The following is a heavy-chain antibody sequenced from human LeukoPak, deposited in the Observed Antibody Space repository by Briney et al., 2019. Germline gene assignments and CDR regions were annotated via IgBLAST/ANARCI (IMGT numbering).Heavy chain of an antibody. CDR3: ARDFPYYDFWSGYGPIDY. CDR1: GYTFTGYY. D-gene: IGHD3-3*01. Sequence: ASVKLSCKASGYTFTGYYMHWVREAPGQGLEWMGWINPNSGGTNYAQKFQGRVTMTRDTSISTAYMELSRLRSDDTAVYYCARDFPYYDFWSGYGPIDYWGQGTLVTVSS. J-gene: IGHJ4*02. V-gene: IGHV1-2*02. CDR2: INPNSGGT.